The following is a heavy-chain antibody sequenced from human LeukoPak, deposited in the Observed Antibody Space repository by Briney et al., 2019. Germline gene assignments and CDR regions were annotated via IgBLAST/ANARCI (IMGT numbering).Heavy chain of an antibody. D-gene: IGHD3-10*01. CDR3: ARDRGFTMVRGSYYSNYYYYMDV. CDR1: GGTFSSYA. J-gene: IGHJ6*03. CDR2: IIPIFGTA. V-gene: IGHV1-69*13. Sequence: WASVKVSCKASGGTFSSYAISWVRQAPGQGLEWMGGIIPIFGTANYAQKFQGRVTITADESTSTAYMELSSLRSEDTAVYYCARDRGFTMVRGSYYSNYYYYMDVWGKGTTVTISS.